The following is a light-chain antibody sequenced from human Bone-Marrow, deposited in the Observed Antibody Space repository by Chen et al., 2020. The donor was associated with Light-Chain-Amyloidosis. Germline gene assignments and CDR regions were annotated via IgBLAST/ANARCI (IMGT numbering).Light chain of an antibody. CDR2: DDI. Sequence: SYVLTQPSSVSLAPGQTATIACGGNNIGSTSVHWYQQTPGQAPLLVVYDDIDRPSGIPERLSGSKAGNTATLTISRVEAGDDADYYFQVWDRSSDRPVFGGGTKLTVL. CDR3: QVWDRSSDRPV. J-gene: IGLJ3*02. V-gene: IGLV3-21*02. CDR1: NIGSTS.